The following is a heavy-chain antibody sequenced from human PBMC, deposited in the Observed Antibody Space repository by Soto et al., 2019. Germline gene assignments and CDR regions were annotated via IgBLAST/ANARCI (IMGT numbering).Heavy chain of an antibody. J-gene: IGHJ6*02. CDR1: GYTFTKYD. D-gene: IGHD2-15*01. V-gene: IGHV1-69*13. CDR2: INPNFGKT. Sequence: SVKVSCKASGYTFTKYDINWVRQATGQGLEWMGWINPNFGKTSYAQKFQGRVTITADESTSTAYMELSSLRSEDTAVYYCAGNIVVVVAATRYYYGMDVWGQGTTVTVSS. CDR3: AGNIVVVVAATRYYYGMDV.